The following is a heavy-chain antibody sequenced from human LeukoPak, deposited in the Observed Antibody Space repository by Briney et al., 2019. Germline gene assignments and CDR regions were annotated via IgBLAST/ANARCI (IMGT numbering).Heavy chain of an antibody. CDR2: IYSGGST. CDR3: ARGSSSSRSDALDY. Sequence: PGGSLRLSCAASGFTVRSNYMSWVRQAPGKGLEWVSVIYSGGSTYYADSVKGRFTISRDNSKNTLYLQMNSLRAEDTAVYYCARGSSSSRSDALDYWGQGTLVTVYS. J-gene: IGHJ4*02. V-gene: IGHV3-53*01. D-gene: IGHD2-15*01. CDR1: GFTVRSNY.